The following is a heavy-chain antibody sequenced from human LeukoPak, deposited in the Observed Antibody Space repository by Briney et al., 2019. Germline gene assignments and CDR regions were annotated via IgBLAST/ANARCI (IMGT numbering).Heavy chain of an antibody. Sequence: SGTLSLTCAVSDYSISSAYYWGWIRQPPGKGLEWIGSIYHSGSTDYNPSLKSRVTISVDTSKNQFSLKLRSVTAADTAVYYCARDQAYCGGDCYFDFWGQGTLVTVSS. CDR1: DYSISSAYY. D-gene: IGHD2-21*02. CDR2: IYHSGST. V-gene: IGHV4-38-2*02. CDR3: ARDQAYCGGDCYFDF. J-gene: IGHJ4*02.